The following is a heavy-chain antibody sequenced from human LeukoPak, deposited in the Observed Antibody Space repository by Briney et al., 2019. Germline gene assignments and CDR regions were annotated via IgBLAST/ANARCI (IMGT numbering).Heavy chain of an antibody. CDR1: GSTFSSYA. CDR2: ISGSGANT. Sequence: GGSLRLSGAASGSTFSSYAMTWVRQAPGKGLEWVSTISGSGANTYYADSVKGRFTISRDNSKNTLSLQMNSLRVEDTALYYCAKYSDSTGAHYFDYWGQGTLVTVSS. D-gene: IGHD2/OR15-2a*01. V-gene: IGHV3-23*01. CDR3: AKYSDSTGAHYFDY. J-gene: IGHJ4*02.